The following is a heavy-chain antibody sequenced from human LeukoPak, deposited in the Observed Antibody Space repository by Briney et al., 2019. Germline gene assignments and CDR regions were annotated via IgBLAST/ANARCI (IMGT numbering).Heavy chain of an antibody. J-gene: IGHJ5*02. Sequence: GGSLRLSCAASGFTFSSYWMHWVRQAPGKGLGWVSRINSDGSSTSYADSVKGRFTISRDNAKNTLYLQMNSLRAEDTAVYYCARDRGMTTVACGWFDPWGQGTLVTVSS. CDR2: INSDGSST. D-gene: IGHD4-23*01. V-gene: IGHV3-74*01. CDR1: GFTFSSYW. CDR3: ARDRGMTTVACGWFDP.